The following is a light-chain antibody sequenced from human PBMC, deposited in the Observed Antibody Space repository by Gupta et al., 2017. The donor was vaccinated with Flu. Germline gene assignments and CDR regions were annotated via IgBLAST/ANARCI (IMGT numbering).Light chain of an antibody. CDR3: QQYGSYPWT. J-gene: IGKJ1*01. Sequence: ATSFLASAGSTVTSSSAARTGTNTYLAWYQQKPGQAPRLLIYLASQRAAGIPARFSGSGSATDFTLKISKLDPEDFAVYYCQQYGSYPWTFGQGTRVEIK. V-gene: IGKV3-20*01. CDR1: RTGTNTY. CDR2: LAS.